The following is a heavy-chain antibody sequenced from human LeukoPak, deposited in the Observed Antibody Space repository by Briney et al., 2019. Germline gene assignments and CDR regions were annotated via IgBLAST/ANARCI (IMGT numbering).Heavy chain of an antibody. CDR1: GGSISGYY. Sequence: PSETLSLTCKVSGGSISGYYWTWIRQSPGKRPERLAYVRYTGSPNYNPSLKSRVTISVDTSKNQFSLTLTSVTAADTGVYYCARHVAPDKDYFDYWGPGTLVIVSP. V-gene: IGHV4-59*08. J-gene: IGHJ4*02. CDR2: VRYTGSP. D-gene: IGHD2-21*01. CDR3: ARHVAPDKDYFDY.